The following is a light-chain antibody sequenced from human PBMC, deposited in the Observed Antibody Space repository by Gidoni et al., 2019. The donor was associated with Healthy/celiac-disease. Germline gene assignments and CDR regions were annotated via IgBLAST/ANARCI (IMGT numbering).Light chain of an antibody. CDR2: DAS. CDR3: QQYGNLPLT. V-gene: IGKV1-33*01. Sequence: DIQMTQSPSSLSASVGDRVTITCQASQDISNYLNWYQQKPGKAPKLLIYDASNLETGVPLRFSGSGSGTGFTVTISGLQPEGISTYYCQQYGNLPLTFGGGTKVEIK. CDR1: QDISNY. J-gene: IGKJ4*01.